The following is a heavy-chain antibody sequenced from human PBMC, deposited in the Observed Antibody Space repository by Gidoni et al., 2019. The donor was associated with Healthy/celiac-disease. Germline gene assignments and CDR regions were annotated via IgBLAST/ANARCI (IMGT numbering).Heavy chain of an antibody. CDR2: ISSSSSYI. Sequence: EVQLVESGGGLVKPGGSLSPSCAASGFTFSSYSMNWVRQAPGKGLNLVSSISSSSSYIYYADSVKGRFTISRDNAKNSMYLQMNSLRAEDTAVYYCARDWQLVDFDYWGQGTLVTVSS. V-gene: IGHV3-21*01. CDR1: GFTFSSYS. D-gene: IGHD6-6*01. J-gene: IGHJ4*02. CDR3: ARDWQLVDFDY.